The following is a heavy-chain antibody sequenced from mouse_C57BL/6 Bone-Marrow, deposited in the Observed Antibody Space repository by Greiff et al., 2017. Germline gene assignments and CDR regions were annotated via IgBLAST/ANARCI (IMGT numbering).Heavy chain of an antibody. CDR2: MHPNGGSP. CDR3: ACSYDYDDYTMDY. V-gene: IGHV1-64*01. CDR1: GYNFTNYW. J-gene: IGHJ4*01. Sequence: QVQLQQPGAELVKPGASVKLSCKASGYNFTNYWMHWVKQRPGQGLEWIGMMHPNGGSPDYNEKFKSEATLSVDKSSRTAYMELSSLTSEDSAVYDGACSYDYDDYTMDYWGQGTSVTVSS. D-gene: IGHD2-4*01.